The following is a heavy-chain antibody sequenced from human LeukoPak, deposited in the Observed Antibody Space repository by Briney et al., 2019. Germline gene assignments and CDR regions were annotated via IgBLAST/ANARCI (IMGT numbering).Heavy chain of an antibody. CDR3: ARTNYVAY. CDR2: IYHSGST. CDR1: GYSISSGYY. Sequence: NPSETLSLTCSVSGYSISSGYYWGWIRQPPGKGLEWIGSIYHSGSTYYNPSLKSRVTISVDTSKNQFSLKLSSVTAADTAVYYCARTNYVAYWGQGTLVTVSS. V-gene: IGHV4-38-2*02. J-gene: IGHJ4*02.